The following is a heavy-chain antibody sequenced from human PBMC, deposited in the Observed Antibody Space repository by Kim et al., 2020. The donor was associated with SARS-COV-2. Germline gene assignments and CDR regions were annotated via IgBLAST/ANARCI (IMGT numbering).Heavy chain of an antibody. Sequence: ASVKVSCKASGYTFMDYGISWVRQVPGQGLEWMGWISAYYGSINYAEGFQDRITLTRDTSTTTAYMELRSLRSDDTAVYYCVRESGWGSGKYVYFGYWGQGTLVTVSS. CDR3: VRESGWGSGKYVYFGY. CDR1: GYTFMDYG. CDR2: ISAYYGSI. D-gene: IGHD3-3*01. V-gene: IGHV1-18*04. J-gene: IGHJ4*02.